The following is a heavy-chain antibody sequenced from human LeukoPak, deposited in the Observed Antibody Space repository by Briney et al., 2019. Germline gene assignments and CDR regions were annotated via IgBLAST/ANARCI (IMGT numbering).Heavy chain of an antibody. CDR1: GFTFSSYA. CDR3: ARTIGNGYNYFDY. J-gene: IGHJ4*02. D-gene: IGHD5-24*01. V-gene: IGHV3-30*09. CDR2: ISDDGSNK. Sequence: PGRSLRLSCAASGFTFSSYAMHWVRQAPGKGLEWVAVISDDGSNKYQADSVKGRFAISRDNSKNTLYLQMNSLRTEDTSVYFCARTIGNGYNYFDYWGQGILVTVSS.